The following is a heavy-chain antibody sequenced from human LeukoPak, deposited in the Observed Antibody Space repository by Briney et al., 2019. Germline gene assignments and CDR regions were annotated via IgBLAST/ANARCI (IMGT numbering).Heavy chain of an antibody. CDR2: VRSSISTI. D-gene: IGHD3-22*01. V-gene: IGHV3-48*01. CDR1: GFSLSIYS. Sequence: PGGCLRLSCAAAGFSLSIYSMSWVRHAPGGGRGWVSYVRSSISTIFYADSVKGRSTISRDNTKNSLYLQMNSLRAEDAAVYYCAREYYDSSGYYPVPYYYYMDVWGKGTTVTVSS. CDR3: AREYYDSSGYYPVPYYYYMDV. J-gene: IGHJ6*03.